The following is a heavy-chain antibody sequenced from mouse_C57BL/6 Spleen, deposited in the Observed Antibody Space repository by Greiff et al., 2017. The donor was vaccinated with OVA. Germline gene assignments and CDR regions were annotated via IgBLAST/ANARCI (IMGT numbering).Heavy chain of an antibody. Sequence: VQLQQPGAELVKPGASVKMSCKASGYTFTSYWITWVKQRPGQGLEWIGDIYPGSGSTNYNEKFKSKATLTVDTSSSTAYMQLSSLTSEDSAVYYGARSMILRSGYFDYWGQGTNLTVSS. V-gene: IGHV1-55*01. CDR3: ARSMILRSGYFDY. CDR1: GYTFTSYW. D-gene: IGHD1-1*01. J-gene: IGHJ2*01. CDR2: IYPGSGST.